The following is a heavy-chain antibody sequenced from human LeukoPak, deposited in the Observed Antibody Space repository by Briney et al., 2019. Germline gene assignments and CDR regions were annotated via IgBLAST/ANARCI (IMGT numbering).Heavy chain of an antibody. V-gene: IGHV4-39*01. J-gene: IGHJ5*02. CDR2: IYYSGST. D-gene: IGHD3-10*01. CDR3: ARLRVGTMVRGWFDP. Sequence: KSSETPSLTCTVSGGSISSSGYYWGWIRQPPGKGLEWIGSIYYSGSTYYNPSLKSRLTMSVDTSKNQFSLKLSSVTAADTAVYFCARLRVGTMVRGWFDPWGQGTLVTVSS. CDR1: GGSISSSGYY.